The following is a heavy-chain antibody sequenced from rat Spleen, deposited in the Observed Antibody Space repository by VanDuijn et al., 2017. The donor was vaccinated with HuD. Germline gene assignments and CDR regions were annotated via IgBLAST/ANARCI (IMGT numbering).Heavy chain of an antibody. CDR2: ISNTGGSI. D-gene: IGHD1-1*01. J-gene: IGHJ3*01. CDR3: TTVLQGHGFAY. Sequence: EVQLVESGGGLVQPGRSLKLSCVASGITFNNFWMSWIRQAPGKGLEGVASISNTGGSIYYPDSVTGRFTISRHNTQNTLYLQINSLRSEDKATYYCTTVLQGHGFAYWGQGTLFTVSS. CDR1: GITFNNFW. V-gene: IGHV5-31*01.